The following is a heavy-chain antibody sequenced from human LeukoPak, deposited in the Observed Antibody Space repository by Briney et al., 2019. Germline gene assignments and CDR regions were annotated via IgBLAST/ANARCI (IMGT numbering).Heavy chain of an antibody. Sequence: PSETLSLTCAVYGGSFSGYYWSWIRQPPGKGLEWIGEINHSGSTNYNPSLKSRVTISVDTSKNQFSLKLSSVTAADTAVYYCARRPGNQRRDGYKTGYFDLWGRGTLVTVSS. D-gene: IGHD5-24*01. CDR1: GGSFSGYY. CDR3: ARRPGNQRRDGYKTGYFDL. CDR2: INHSGST. J-gene: IGHJ2*01. V-gene: IGHV4-34*01.